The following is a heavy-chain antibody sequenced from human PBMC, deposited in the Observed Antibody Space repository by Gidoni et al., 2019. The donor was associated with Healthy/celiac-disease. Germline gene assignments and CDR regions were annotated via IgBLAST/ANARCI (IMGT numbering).Heavy chain of an antibody. V-gene: IGHV4-34*01. Sequence: QVQLQQWGAGLLKPSETLSPTCAVHGGSFSGYYWCWIRQPPGKGLEWIGEINHSGSTNYNPSLKSRVTISVDTSKNQFSLKLSSVTAADTAVYYCARLSGFWSGYYDRNYYYGMDVWGQGTTVTVSS. J-gene: IGHJ6*02. CDR1: GGSFSGYY. D-gene: IGHD3-3*01. CDR3: ARLSGFWSGYYDRNYYYGMDV. CDR2: INHSGST.